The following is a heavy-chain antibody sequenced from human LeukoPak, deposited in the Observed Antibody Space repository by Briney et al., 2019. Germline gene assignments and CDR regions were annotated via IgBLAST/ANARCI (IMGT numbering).Heavy chain of an antibody. Sequence: ASVMVSCKASGYTFTSYGISWVRQAPGQGLEWMGWINPNSGGTNYAQKFQGRVTMTRDTSISTAYMELSRLRSDDTAVYYCARGAGYYYYYMDVWGKGTTVTVSS. CDR3: ARGAGYYYYYMDV. CDR1: GYTFTSYG. V-gene: IGHV1-2*02. CDR2: INPNSGGT. D-gene: IGHD6-19*01. J-gene: IGHJ6*03.